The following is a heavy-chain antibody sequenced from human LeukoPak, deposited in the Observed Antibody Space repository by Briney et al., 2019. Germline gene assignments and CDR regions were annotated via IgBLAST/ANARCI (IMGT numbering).Heavy chain of an antibody. CDR2: MFYRGST. CDR3: ARQGGWGGAASLIEY. V-gene: IGHV4-39*01. Sequence: SETLSLTCTVSGVSISTSTYYWAWIPQPSGKGLEWIGSMFYRGSTYYNPSLKSRVTISVDTSKNQFSLKLSSVTASDTAIFYCARQGGWGGAASLIEYWGQGTLVTVSS. J-gene: IGHJ4*02. D-gene: IGHD1-26*01. CDR1: GVSISTSTYY.